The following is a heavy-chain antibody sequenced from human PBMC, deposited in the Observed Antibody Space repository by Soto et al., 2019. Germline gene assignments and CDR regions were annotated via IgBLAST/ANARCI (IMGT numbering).Heavy chain of an antibody. CDR2: INHSGST. J-gene: IGHJ4*02. D-gene: IGHD1-1*01. CDR1: CGSFSGYY. CDR3: ARKYRFDC. Sequence: QVQLQQWGAGLLKPSETLSLNCAVYCGSFSGYYWSWIRQPPGKGSEWIVEINHSGSTNYNPSLKTRFTMSVDTSKNQFSRKLSSVTAADTDVYYCARKYRFDCWGQVTLVTVSS. V-gene: IGHV4-34*01.